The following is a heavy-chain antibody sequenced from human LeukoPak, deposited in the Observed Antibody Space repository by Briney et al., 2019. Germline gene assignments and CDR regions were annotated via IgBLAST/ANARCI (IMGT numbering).Heavy chain of an antibody. CDR3: ARDGGSVTPGDYYYMDV. D-gene: IGHD3-16*01. V-gene: IGHV3-53*05. Sequence: GGSLRLSCAASGFTVSSNYMSWVRRAPGKGLEWVSVIYSGGSTYYADSVKGRFTISRDNSKNTLYLQMNSLRAEDTAVYYCARDGGSVTPGDYYYMDVWGKGTTVTVSS. CDR2: IYSGGST. CDR1: GFTVSSNY. J-gene: IGHJ6*03.